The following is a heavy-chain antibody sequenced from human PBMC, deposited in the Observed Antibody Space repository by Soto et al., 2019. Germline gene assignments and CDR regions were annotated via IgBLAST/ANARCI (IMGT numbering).Heavy chain of an antibody. D-gene: IGHD3-3*01. CDR3: ASRFDFGTGPGGYYYGLDV. V-gene: IGHV5-51*01. CDR2: IYPGDSDT. CDR1: GYSFTSYW. J-gene: IGHJ6*02. Sequence: GESLKISCKGSGYSFTSYWIVWVRQMPGKGLEWMGIIYPGDSDTRYSPSFQGQVTISADKSISTAYLQWSSLKAPDTAMYYCASRFDFGTGPGGYYYGLDVWGQESTVAVSS.